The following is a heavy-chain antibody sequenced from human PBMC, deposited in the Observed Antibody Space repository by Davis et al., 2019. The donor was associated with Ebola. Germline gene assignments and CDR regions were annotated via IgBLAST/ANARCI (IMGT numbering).Heavy chain of an antibody. D-gene: IGHD6-13*01. J-gene: IGHJ4*02. V-gene: IGHV3-30*04. CDR2: ISYDGSNK. CDR1: GFTFSSYA. Sequence: GGSLRLSCAASGFTFSSYAMHWVRQAPGKGLEWVAVISYDGSNKYYADSVKGRFTISRDNAKNLLYLQMNSLRAEDTAVYYCARVISVAAAGTADYWGQGTLVTVSS. CDR3: ARVISVAAAGTADY.